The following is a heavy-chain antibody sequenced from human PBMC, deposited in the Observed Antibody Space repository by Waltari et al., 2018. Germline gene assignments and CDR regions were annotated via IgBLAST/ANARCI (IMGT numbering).Heavy chain of an antibody. CDR1: GLTFRSYW. CDR3: ARDRGSQYFFDY. J-gene: IGHJ4*02. Sequence: EVQLVESGGGLVQPGGSLRLSCVASGLTFRSYWMSWVRQAPGKGLEWVANIKQDGSEKYYVDSVKGRFTISRDNAKNSLYLQMNSLRAEDTAVYYCARDRGSQYFFDYWGQGTLVTVSS. V-gene: IGHV3-7*01. CDR2: IKQDGSEK. D-gene: IGHD5-12*01.